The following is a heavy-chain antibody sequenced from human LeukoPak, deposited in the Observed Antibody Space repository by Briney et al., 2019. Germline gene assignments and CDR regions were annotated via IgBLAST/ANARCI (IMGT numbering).Heavy chain of an antibody. V-gene: IGHV3-20*04. CDR1: GFTFDDYG. D-gene: IGHD3-16*01. CDR2: INWNGGST. J-gene: IGHJ5*02. CDR3: ARDSPASPLGA. Sequence: GGSLRLSCAASGFTFDDYGMSWVRQAPGKGLEWVSGINWNGGSTGYADSVKGRFTISRDNAKNSLYLQMNSLRAEDTAVYYCARDSPASPLGAWGQGTLVTVSS.